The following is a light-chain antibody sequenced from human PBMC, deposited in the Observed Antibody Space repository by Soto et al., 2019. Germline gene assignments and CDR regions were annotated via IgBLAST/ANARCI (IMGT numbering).Light chain of an antibody. CDR2: DAS. CDR1: QGISRA. CDR3: QQFHSYPLT. J-gene: IGKJ4*02. V-gene: IGKV1-13*02. Sequence: AIQLTQSPSSLAACVGVRVTITCLASQGISRALALYQQKTGKAPDRLVSDASNLESGVPSRFSGSGSGTDFTLTIRSLQPEDFATYYCQQFHSYPLTFGGETKVQI.